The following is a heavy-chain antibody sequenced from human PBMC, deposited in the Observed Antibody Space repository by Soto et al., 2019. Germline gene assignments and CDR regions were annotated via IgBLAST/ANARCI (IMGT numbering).Heavy chain of an antibody. V-gene: IGHV3-30*18. D-gene: IGHD2-15*01. CDR2: ISYDGSNK. Sequence: GGSLRLSCAASGFTFSSYGMHWVRQAPGKGLEWVAVISYDGSNKYYADSVKGRFTISRDSAENSLHLQMSSLRAEDTALYYCAKGSLSLLLSPLDIWGHGTKVTVSS. CDR3: AKGSLSLLLSPLDI. J-gene: IGHJ3*02. CDR1: GFTFSSYG.